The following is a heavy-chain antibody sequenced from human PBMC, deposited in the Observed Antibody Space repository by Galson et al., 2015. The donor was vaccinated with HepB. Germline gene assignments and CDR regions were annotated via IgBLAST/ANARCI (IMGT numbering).Heavy chain of an antibody. D-gene: IGHD6-13*01. CDR3: AQLGTGY. Sequence: SLRLSCAASGFSIRSHYMNWVRQAPGKGLEWVSLIHGGNNKYYADSVRGRFTISRDDSSNTLYLQMNSLRAEDTAVYYCAQLGTGYWDQGTLVIVSS. V-gene: IGHV3-53*01. CDR1: GFSIRSHY. J-gene: IGHJ4*02. CDR2: IHGGNNK.